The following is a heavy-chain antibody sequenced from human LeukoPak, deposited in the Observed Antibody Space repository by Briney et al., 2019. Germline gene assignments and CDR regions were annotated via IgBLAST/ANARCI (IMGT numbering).Heavy chain of an antibody. J-gene: IGHJ4*02. CDR2: INSDGSST. V-gene: IGHV3-74*01. D-gene: IGHD6-19*01. CDR1: GFTFSHYW. Sequence: PGGSLRLSCAASGFTFSHYWMHWVRRAPGKGLVWVSRINSDGSSTSYADSVKGRFTISRDNAKNTLYLQMSSLRAEDTAVSYCARDIPTSGWYVDYWGQGTLVTVSS. CDR3: ARDIPTSGWYVDY.